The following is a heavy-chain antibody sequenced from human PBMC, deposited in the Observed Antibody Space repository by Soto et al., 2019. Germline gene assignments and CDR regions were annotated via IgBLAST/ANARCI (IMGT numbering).Heavy chain of an antibody. D-gene: IGHD4-17*01. CDR2: INSDGSST. Sequence: VQLVESGGGLVQPGGSLRLSCAASGFTFSSYWMHWVRQAPGKGLVWVSRINSDGSSTSYADSVKGRFTISRDNAKNTLYLQMNSLRAEDTAVYYCAPDTVTTDGYFQHWGQGTLVTVSS. V-gene: IGHV3-74*01. CDR1: GFTFSSYW. CDR3: APDTVTTDGYFQH. J-gene: IGHJ1*01.